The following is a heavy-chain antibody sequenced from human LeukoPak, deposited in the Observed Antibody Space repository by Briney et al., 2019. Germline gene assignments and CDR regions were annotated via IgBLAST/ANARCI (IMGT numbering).Heavy chain of an antibody. J-gene: IGHJ4*02. Sequence: GGSLRLSCAASGFTFSSYSMNWVRQAPGKGLEWVSYISSSSSTIYYADSVKGRFTISRDNAKNSLYLQMNSLRAEDTAVYYCAGSYCGGDCSFDYWGQGTLVTVSS. V-gene: IGHV3-48*01. D-gene: IGHD2-21*02. CDR2: ISSSSSTI. CDR3: AGSYCGGDCSFDY. CDR1: GFTFSSYS.